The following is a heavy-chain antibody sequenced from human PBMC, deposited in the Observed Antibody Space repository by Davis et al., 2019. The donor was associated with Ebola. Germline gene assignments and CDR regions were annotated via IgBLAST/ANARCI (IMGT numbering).Heavy chain of an antibody. V-gene: IGHV5-51*01. CDR3: ARVSDRYYYYYGLDV. CDR1: GDTFANSW. D-gene: IGHD2-21*01. Sequence: PGGSLRLSCKTSGDTFANSWIGWVRQRPGEGLEWMALIYPADSETKYSPSFQGQVTISVDKSKDTAYLQLGSLKASDTAIYYCARVSDRYYYYYGLDVWGPGTTVIVSS. J-gene: IGHJ6*02. CDR2: IYPADSET.